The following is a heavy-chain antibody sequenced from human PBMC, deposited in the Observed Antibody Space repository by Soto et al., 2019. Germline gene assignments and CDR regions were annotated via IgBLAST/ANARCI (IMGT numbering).Heavy chain of an antibody. Sequence: QVQLQESGPGLVKPSETLSLTCTVSGGSVSSSSYYWSWIRQPPGNGLEWIGYIYYSGSTNYNPSVKSRVTISVDTSKNQFSLKLNSVTAADTAVYYCTSYSSGWYDVSYWGQGTLVTVSS. CDR2: IYYSGST. CDR1: GGSVSSSSYY. V-gene: IGHV4-61*01. J-gene: IGHJ4*02. CDR3: TSYSSGWYDVSY. D-gene: IGHD6-19*01.